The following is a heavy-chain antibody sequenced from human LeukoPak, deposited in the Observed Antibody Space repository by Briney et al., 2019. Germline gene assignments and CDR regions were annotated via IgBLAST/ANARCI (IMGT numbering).Heavy chain of an antibody. J-gene: IGHJ4*02. V-gene: IGHV3-23*01. D-gene: IGHD4-17*01. CDR2: ISNGGAST. CDR1: GFTFSIYG. CDR3: TKRSSTVTPKTYYFDY. Sequence: GGSLRLSCAASGFTFSIYGMSWVRQAPGKGLEWVSGISNGGASTYYADSVKGRFTISRDNSKNTLYLQMNSLRADDTAVYYCTKRSSTVTPKTYYFDYWGQGTLVTVSS.